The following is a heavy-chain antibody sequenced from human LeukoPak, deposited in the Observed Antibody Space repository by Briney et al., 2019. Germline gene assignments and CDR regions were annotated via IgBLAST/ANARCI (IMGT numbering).Heavy chain of an antibody. D-gene: IGHD3-10*01. V-gene: IGHV3-30*18. J-gene: IGHJ4*02. CDR2: ISYDGSNK. CDR1: GFTFSSYG. Sequence: SGRSLRLPCAASGFTFSSYGMHWVRQAPGKGLEWVAVISYDGSNKYYADSVKGRFTISRDNSKNTLYLQMNSLRAEDTAVYYCAKDLWFGESAFDYWGQGTLVTVSS. CDR3: AKDLWFGESAFDY.